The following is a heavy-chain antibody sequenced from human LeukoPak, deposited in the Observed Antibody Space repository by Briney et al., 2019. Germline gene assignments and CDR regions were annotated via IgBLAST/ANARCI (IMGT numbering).Heavy chain of an antibody. J-gene: IGHJ4*02. Sequence: GGSLRLSCVASGFPFSSYWMTWDRQAPGKGLEWVANIKQDGSKKSYVDSVKGRFTISRDNAKNSLYLQMNSLRAEDTAIYYCTRVGYIDEGIDYWGQGTLVTVSS. D-gene: IGHD5-24*01. V-gene: IGHV3-7*04. CDR2: IKQDGSKK. CDR1: GFPFSSYW. CDR3: TRVGYIDEGIDY.